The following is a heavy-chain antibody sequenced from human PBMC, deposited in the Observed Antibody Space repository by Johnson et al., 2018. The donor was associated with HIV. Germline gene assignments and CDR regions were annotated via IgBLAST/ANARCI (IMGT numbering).Heavy chain of an antibody. D-gene: IGHD1-26*01. CDR2: INWNGGST. Sequence: EVQLVESGGGLVKPGGSLRLSCAASGFTFSDYYMSWIRQAPGKGLEWVSGINWNGGSTGYADPVKGRFTISRDNAKNSLYLQMNSLRAEDAAVYYCTGRDLLCAFDIWGQGTMVTVSS. CDR3: TGRDLLCAFDI. J-gene: IGHJ3*02. CDR1: GFTFSDYY. V-gene: IGHV3-20*04.